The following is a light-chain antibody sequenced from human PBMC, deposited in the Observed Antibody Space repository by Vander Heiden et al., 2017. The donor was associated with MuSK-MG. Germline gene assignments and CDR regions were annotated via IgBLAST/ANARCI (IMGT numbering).Light chain of an antibody. CDR1: QSLLHSNGYNY. J-gene: IGKJ2*01. CDR3: MQALQTPYT. Sequence: DIVMTQSPLSLPVTPGEPAYISCRSSQSLLHSNGYNYLDWYLQKPGQSSQLPIYLGSNRASGVPDRFSGSGSGTDFTLKISRVEAEDVGVYYCMQALQTPYTFGQGTKLEIK. V-gene: IGKV2-28*01. CDR2: LGS.